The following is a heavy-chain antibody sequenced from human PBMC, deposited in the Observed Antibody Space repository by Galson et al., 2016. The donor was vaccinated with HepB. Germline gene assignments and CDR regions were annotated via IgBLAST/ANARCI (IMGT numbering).Heavy chain of an antibody. CDR1: GGSISSSSYY. CDR3: TSPAAVRGAYYQFDY. CDR2: IYYTGST. Sequence: LSLTCTVSGGSISSSSYYWGWIRQPPGKGLEWIESIYYTGSTYYNPSLKSRVTISLDPSRNQFSLKLSSVTAADTAVYYCTSPAAVRGAYYQFDYWGLGTLITVSS. J-gene: IGHJ4*02. V-gene: IGHV4-39*01. D-gene: IGHD1-26*01.